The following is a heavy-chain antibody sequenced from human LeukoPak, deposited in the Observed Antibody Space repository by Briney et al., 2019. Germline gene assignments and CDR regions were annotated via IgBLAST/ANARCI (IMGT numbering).Heavy chain of an antibody. CDR2: ISSSSSTI. D-gene: IGHD5-12*01. Sequence: GGSLRLSCAASGFTFSSYSMNWVRQAPGKGLEWVSYISSSSSTIYYADSVKGRFTIFRDNAKNSLYLQMNSLRAEDTAVYYCARIYSGYDYRGSAVDYWGQGTLVTVSS. V-gene: IGHV3-48*01. CDR3: ARIYSGYDYRGSAVDY. J-gene: IGHJ4*02. CDR1: GFTFSSYS.